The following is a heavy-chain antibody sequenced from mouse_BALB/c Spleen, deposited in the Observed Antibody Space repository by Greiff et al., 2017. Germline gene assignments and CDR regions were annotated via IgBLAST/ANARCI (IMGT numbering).Heavy chain of an antibody. CDR2: IDPENGNT. J-gene: IGHJ4*01. D-gene: IGHD2-2*01. CDR3: ARGLEAMDY. CDR1: GFNIKDYY. V-gene: IGHV14-1*02. Sequence: EVKLVESGAELVRPGALVKLSCKASGFNIKDYYMHWVKQRPEQGLEWIGWIDPENGNTIYDPKFQGKASITADTSSNTAYLQLSSLTSEDTAVYYCARGLEAMDYWGQGTSVTVSS.